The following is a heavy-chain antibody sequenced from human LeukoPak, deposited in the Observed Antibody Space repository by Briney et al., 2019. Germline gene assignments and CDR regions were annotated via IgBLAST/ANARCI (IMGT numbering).Heavy chain of an antibody. Sequence: PGRSLRLSCAASGFTFSNYAMTWVRQAPGKGLEWVSAISGSGDNTYYADSVKGRFSISRDNSMNTLYLQMNSLRAEDTAVYYCAKARSPTSDTAYFDYWGQGTLVTVSS. CDR2: ISGSGDNT. CDR3: AKARSPTSDTAYFDY. V-gene: IGHV3-23*01. D-gene: IGHD5-18*01. J-gene: IGHJ4*02. CDR1: GFTFSNYA.